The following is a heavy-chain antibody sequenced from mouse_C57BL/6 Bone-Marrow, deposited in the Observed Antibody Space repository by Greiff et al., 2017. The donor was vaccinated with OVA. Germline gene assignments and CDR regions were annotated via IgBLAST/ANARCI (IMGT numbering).Heavy chain of an antibody. CDR2: IDPSDSYT. V-gene: IGHV1-59*01. J-gene: IGHJ2*01. CDR3: ARCRIITTVKDFDY. Sequence: VQLQQPGAELVRPGTSVKLSCKASGYTFTSYWMHWVKQRPGQGLEWIGVIDPSDSYTNYNPQFKGKATLTVDTSSSTAYMQLSSLTSEDSAVYYCARCRIITTVKDFDYWGQGTTRTVSS. CDR1: GYTFTSYW. D-gene: IGHD1-1*01.